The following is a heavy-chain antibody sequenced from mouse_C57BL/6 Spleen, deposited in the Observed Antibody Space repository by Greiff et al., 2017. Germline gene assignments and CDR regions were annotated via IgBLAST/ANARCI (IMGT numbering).Heavy chain of an antibody. V-gene: IGHV1-69*01. CDR1: GYTFTSYW. D-gene: IGHD2-12*01. CDR2: IDPSDSYT. CDR3: ARAYYIAMDY. Sequence: VQLQQPGAELVMPGASVKLSCKASGYTFTSYWMHWVKQRPGQGLEWIGEIDPSDSYTNYNQKFKGKSTLTVDKSSSTAYMQLRSLTSEDSAVYYCARAYYIAMDYWGQGTSVTVSS. J-gene: IGHJ4*01.